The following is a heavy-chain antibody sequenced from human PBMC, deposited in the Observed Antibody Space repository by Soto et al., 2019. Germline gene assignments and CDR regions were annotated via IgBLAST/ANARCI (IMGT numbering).Heavy chain of an antibody. CDR1: GFTLTTYG. V-gene: IGHV3-33*01. CDR3: ARGDYYDSSGYYPYYYGMDV. D-gene: IGHD3-22*01. J-gene: IGHJ6*02. Sequence: GGSLRPSCAASGFTLTTYGMPWVRQAPGKALEWVAVIWFDGSNKYYADSVKGRFTISRDNSKNTLYLQINSLRAEDTAVYYCARGDYYDSSGYYPYYYGMDVWGQGTRVTSP. CDR2: IWFDGSNK.